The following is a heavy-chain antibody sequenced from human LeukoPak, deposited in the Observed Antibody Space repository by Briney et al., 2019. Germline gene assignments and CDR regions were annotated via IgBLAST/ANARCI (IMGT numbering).Heavy chain of an antibody. J-gene: IGHJ5*02. V-gene: IGHV3-7*01. CDR3: ARVVIEAAGRNWFDP. CDR2: IKQDGSEK. D-gene: IGHD6-13*01. CDR1: GFTFSSYW. Sequence: GGSLRLSCAASGFTFSSYWMSWVRQAPGKGLEWVANIKQDGSEKYYVDSVKGRFTISRDNAKNSLYLQMNSLRAEDTAVYYCARVVIEAAGRNWFDPWGQGTLVTVSS.